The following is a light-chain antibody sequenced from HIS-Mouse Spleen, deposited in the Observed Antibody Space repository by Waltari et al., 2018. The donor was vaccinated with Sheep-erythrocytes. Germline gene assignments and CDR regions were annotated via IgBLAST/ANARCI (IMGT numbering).Light chain of an antibody. J-gene: IGLJ3*02. CDR3: CSYAGSYTWV. CDR2: DVS. Sequence: QSALTQPRSVSGSPGQSVTISCTGTSSDVGGYNYVSWYQQHPGKAPKLMIYDVSKRPSGVPDRFSCSKSGNTASLTISGLQAEDEADYYCCSYAGSYTWVFGGGTK. CDR1: SSDVGGYNY. V-gene: IGLV2-11*01.